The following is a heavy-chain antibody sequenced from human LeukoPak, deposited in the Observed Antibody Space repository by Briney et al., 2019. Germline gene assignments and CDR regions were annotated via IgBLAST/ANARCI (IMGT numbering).Heavy chain of an antibody. V-gene: IGHV3-23*01. CDR3: AKCSASYDNDALDM. CDR1: GFTFSNAW. Sequence: PGGSLRLSCAASGFTFSNAWMNWVRQAPGKGLEWVAFIRGGGAGARYADAAKGRFTISRDNSKNTLYLHMNTLRVEDTATYYCAKCSASYDNDALDMWGQGTVVIVSS. J-gene: IGHJ3*02. CDR2: IRGGGAGA. D-gene: IGHD3-10*02.